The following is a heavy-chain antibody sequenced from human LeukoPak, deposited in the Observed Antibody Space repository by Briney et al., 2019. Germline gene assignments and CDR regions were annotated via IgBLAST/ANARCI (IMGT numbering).Heavy chain of an antibody. CDR3: ARDSPSGYDSIPFDY. D-gene: IGHD5-12*01. Sequence: PSETLSLTCTVSGGSISDSSYYGGWIRQPPGKGLEWIGSIYYGGITHYNPSLKSRVTISVDTSTNQFSLRLSPATAADMAVYYCARDSPSGYDSIPFDYWGQGTLVTVSS. V-gene: IGHV4-39*07. CDR1: GGSISDSSYY. J-gene: IGHJ4*02. CDR2: IYYGGIT.